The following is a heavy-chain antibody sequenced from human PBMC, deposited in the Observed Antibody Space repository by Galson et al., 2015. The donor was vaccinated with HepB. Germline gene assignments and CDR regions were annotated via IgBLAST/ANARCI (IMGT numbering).Heavy chain of an antibody. CDR1: GFTVSSSY. Sequence: SLRLSCAASGFTVSSSYMSWVRQAPGKGLEWVSVIYSGGSTYYADSVKGRFTISRDNSKNTLYLQMNSLRAEDTAVYYCARETRIWFGELSQDAFDIWGQGTMVTVSS. D-gene: IGHD3-10*01. J-gene: IGHJ3*02. CDR2: IYSGGST. CDR3: ARETRIWFGELSQDAFDI. V-gene: IGHV3-66*02.